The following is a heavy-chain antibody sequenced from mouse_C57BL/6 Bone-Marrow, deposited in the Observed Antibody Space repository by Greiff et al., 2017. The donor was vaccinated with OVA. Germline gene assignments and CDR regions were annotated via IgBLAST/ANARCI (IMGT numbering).Heavy chain of an antibody. Sequence: VQLQQPGAELVMPGASVKLSCKASGYTFTSYWMHWVKQRPGQGLEWIGEIDPSDSYTNYNQKFKGKSTLTVDKSSSTAYMQLSSLTSEDSAVYYCARSNWVRNYFDYWGKGTTPTVSS. CDR2: IDPSDSYT. J-gene: IGHJ2*01. CDR1: GYTFTSYW. D-gene: IGHD4-1*01. V-gene: IGHV1-69*01. CDR3: ARSNWVRNYFDY.